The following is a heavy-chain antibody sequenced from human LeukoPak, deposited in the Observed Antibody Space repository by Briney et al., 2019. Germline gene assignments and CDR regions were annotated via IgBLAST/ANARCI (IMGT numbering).Heavy chain of an antibody. CDR1: GFTFSCYH. CDR3: AREYSSSRSNWFDA. CDR2: ISRSDSSI. V-gene: IGHV3-11*01. Sequence: GSLILSCAASGFTFSCYHMSWIGQAPGKWVEWVSYISRSDSSIYSADSVKGRYTISSDNDKNSLYLQLHRLRAHDTAVHCWAREYSSSRSNWFDAWGQGTLVTVHS. J-gene: IGHJ5*02. D-gene: IGHD6-13*01.